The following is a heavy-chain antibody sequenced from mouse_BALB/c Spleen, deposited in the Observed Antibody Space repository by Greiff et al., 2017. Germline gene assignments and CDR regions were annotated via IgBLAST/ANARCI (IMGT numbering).Heavy chain of an antibody. D-gene: IGHD1-2*01. CDR1: GYTFTSYN. V-gene: IGHV1-12*01. J-gene: IGHJ4*01. CDR2: IYPGNGDT. CDR3: ARGVITTGAMDY. Sequence: QVQLQQSGAELVKPGASVKMSCKASGYTFTSYNMHWVKQTPGQGLEWIGAIYPGNGDTSYNQKFKGKATLTADKSSSTAYMQLSSLTSEDSAVYYCARGVITTGAMDYWGQGTSVTVSS.